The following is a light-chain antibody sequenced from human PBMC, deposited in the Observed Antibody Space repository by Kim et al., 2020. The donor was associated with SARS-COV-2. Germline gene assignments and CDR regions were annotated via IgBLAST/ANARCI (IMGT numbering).Light chain of an antibody. J-gene: IGLJ2*01. Sequence: SYELTQLSSVSVSPGQTATITCSGENLEEKSASWYQQRPGQSPVLVMCEDTKRPSGIPERFSGSTSGNTATLTISGAQPLDEADYYCQVWDSDIHVVFGGGTQLTVL. V-gene: IGLV3-1*01. CDR1: NLEEKS. CDR3: QVWDSDIHVV. CDR2: EDT.